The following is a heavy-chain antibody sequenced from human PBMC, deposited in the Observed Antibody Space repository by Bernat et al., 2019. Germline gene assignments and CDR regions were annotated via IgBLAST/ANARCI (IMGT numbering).Heavy chain of an antibody. Sequence: QLQLQESGPGLVKPSETLSLTCTVSGGSISSSSYYWGWIRQPPGKGLEWIGSIYYSGSTYYNPSLKSRVTISVDTSKNQFSLKLSSVTAADTAVYYCARHLSGAARPSWFDPWGQGTLVTVSS. CDR3: ARHLSGAARPSWFDP. CDR1: GGSISSSSYY. V-gene: IGHV4-39*01. CDR2: IYYSGST. D-gene: IGHD6-6*01. J-gene: IGHJ5*02.